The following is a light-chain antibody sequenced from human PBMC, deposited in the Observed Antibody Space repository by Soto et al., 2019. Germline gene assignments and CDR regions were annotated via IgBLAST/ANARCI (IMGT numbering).Light chain of an antibody. V-gene: IGLV2-14*01. CDR1: SSDVGGYNS. Sequence: LTQPASVSGSPGRSIAIPCTGTSSDVGGYNSVSWYQQHPGKAPKLMIYDVTNRPSGVSNRFSGSKSGNTASLTISGLQAEDEDDYYCSSYASGGTYVFGTGTKVTV. CDR2: DVT. CDR3: SSYASGGTYV. J-gene: IGLJ1*01.